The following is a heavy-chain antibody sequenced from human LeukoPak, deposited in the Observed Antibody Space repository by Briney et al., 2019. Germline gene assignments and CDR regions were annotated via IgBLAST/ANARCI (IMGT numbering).Heavy chain of an antibody. CDR3: ARSFLRGLVVVPAATGVGY. Sequence: GASVKVSCKASGYTFTSYGISWVRQAPGQGLEWKGWISAYNGNTNYAQKLQGRVTMTTDTSTSTAYMELRSLRSDDTAVYYCARSFLRGLVVVPAATGVGYWGQGTLVTVSS. D-gene: IGHD2-2*01. CDR2: ISAYNGNT. CDR1: GYTFTSYG. V-gene: IGHV1-18*01. J-gene: IGHJ4*02.